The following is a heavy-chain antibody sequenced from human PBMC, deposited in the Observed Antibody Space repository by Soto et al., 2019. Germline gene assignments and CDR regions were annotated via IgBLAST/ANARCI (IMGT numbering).Heavy chain of an antibody. V-gene: IGHV4-4*07. D-gene: IGHD3-9*01. J-gene: IGHJ6*02. CDR1: DDFISSYY. Sequence: SETLSLTCTVSDDFISSYYWNWIRQPAGKGLEWIVRVSKNGATNYNPSLESRVTMSVDTSKNQFSLKLTSVTAADTAVYFCARADYEILTGSYAMDXWGQGTTVTVS. CDR2: VSKNGAT. CDR3: ARADYEILTGSYAMDX.